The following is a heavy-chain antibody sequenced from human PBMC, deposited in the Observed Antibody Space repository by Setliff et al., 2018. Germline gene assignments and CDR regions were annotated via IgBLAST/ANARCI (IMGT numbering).Heavy chain of an antibody. CDR2: FDPDDGET. CDR1: GKTLTELS. Sequence: ASVKVSCKLSGKTLTELSIHWVRQAPGKGLEWMGGFDPDDGETVYAQKFQGRVTMTEDTSTNTAYMELSSLRTEDTAVYYCAREGVDIRSSTDYRYYMDVWGKGTTVTVSS. V-gene: IGHV1-24*01. CDR3: AREGVDIRSSTDYRYYMDV. J-gene: IGHJ6*03. D-gene: IGHD5-12*01.